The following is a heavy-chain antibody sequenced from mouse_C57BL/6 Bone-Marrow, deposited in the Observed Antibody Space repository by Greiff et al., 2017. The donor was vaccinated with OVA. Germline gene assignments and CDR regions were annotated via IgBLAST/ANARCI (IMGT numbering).Heavy chain of an antibody. Sequence: VQLQQPGAELVKPGASVKLSCKASGYTFTSYWMHWVKQRPGQGLEWIGMIHPNSGSTNYNEKFKSKATLTVDKSSSTAYMQLSSLTSEDSAVYYCARESDYGSSYRYFDYWGQGTTLTVSS. D-gene: IGHD1-1*01. J-gene: IGHJ2*01. CDR2: IHPNSGST. CDR3: ARESDYGSSYRYFDY. CDR1: GYTFTSYW. V-gene: IGHV1-64*01.